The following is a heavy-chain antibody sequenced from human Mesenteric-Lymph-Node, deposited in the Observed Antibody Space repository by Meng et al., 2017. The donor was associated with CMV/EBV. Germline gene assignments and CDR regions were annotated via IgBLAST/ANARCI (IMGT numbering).Heavy chain of an antibody. D-gene: IGHD2-2*01. Sequence: GESLKISCAASGFTFSSYAMHWVRQAPGKGLEWVAVISYDGSNKYYADSVKGRFTISRDNSKNTLYLQMNSLRAEDTAVYYCARDPGGVVVPAAMYFDYWGQGTLVIVSS. CDR2: ISYDGSNK. CDR3: ARDPGGVVVPAAMYFDY. CDR1: GFTFSSYA. J-gene: IGHJ4*02. V-gene: IGHV3-30-3*01.